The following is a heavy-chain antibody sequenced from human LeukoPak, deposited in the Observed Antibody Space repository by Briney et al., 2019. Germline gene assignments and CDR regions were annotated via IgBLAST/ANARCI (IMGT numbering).Heavy chain of an antibody. CDR3: ARDYSSSSVPFDY. Sequence: SETLSLTCAVYGGSFSGYYWSWIRQPPGKGLEWIGEINHSGSTNYDPSLKSRVTISVDTSKNQFSLKLSSVTAADTAVYYCARDYSSSSVPFDYWGQGTLVTVSS. CDR2: INHSGST. V-gene: IGHV4-34*01. CDR1: GGSFSGYY. J-gene: IGHJ4*02. D-gene: IGHD6-6*01.